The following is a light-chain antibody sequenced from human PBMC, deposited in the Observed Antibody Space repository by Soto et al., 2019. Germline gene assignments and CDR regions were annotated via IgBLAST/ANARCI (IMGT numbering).Light chain of an antibody. CDR1: TSKIGAGYD. CDR3: QGYDSSLSGSV. J-gene: IGLJ3*02. Sequence: QLVLTQPPSVSGAPGHRVTISCTGDTSKIGAGYDVHWYQQLPGTAPKLLIFANNNRPSGVPDRFSGSKSGTSASLAIAGLQAEDEADYYCQGYDSSLSGSVFGGGTKVTVL. CDR2: ANN. V-gene: IGLV1-40*01.